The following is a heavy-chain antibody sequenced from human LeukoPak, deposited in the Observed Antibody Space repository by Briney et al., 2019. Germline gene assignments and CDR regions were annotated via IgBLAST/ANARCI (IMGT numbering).Heavy chain of an antibody. Sequence: PSETLSLTCTVSGGSISSGGYYWSWIRQHLGKGLEWIGYIYYSGSTYYNPSLKSRVTISVDTSKNQFSLKLSSVTAADTAVYYCARLLNWDDVADAFDIWGQGTMVTVSS. CDR3: ARLLNWDDVADAFDI. V-gene: IGHV4-31*03. CDR1: GGSISSGGYY. CDR2: IYYSGST. J-gene: IGHJ3*02. D-gene: IGHD1-20*01.